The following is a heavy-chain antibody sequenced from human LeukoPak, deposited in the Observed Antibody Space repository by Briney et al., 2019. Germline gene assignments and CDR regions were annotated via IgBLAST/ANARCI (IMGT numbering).Heavy chain of an antibody. D-gene: IGHD6-13*01. CDR2: IYYSGNT. Sequence: SETLSLTCTVSGGSISIHYWTWIRQPPGKGLEWIGYIYYSGNTNYNPSLKSRVTISLDTSKNQFSLKLNSVTAADTAVYYCARVGGSSWPFDYWGQGTLVTVSS. CDR1: GGSISIHY. J-gene: IGHJ4*02. V-gene: IGHV4-59*11. CDR3: ARVGGSSWPFDY.